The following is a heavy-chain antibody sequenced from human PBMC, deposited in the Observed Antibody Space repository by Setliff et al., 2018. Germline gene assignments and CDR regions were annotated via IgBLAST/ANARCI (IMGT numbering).Heavy chain of an antibody. CDR2: ISPESSER. J-gene: IGHJ4*02. V-gene: IGHV3-7*01. Sequence: GGSLRLSCAASGFTFSNCWVSWVRQAPGKGLEWVASISPESSERYYVDSVKGRFAISRDNARNSLSLQMNSLRAEDTAVYYCARDGHNVYYFDYWGLGTLVTVSS. D-gene: IGHD1-1*01. CDR3: ARDGHNVYYFDY. CDR1: GFTFSNCW.